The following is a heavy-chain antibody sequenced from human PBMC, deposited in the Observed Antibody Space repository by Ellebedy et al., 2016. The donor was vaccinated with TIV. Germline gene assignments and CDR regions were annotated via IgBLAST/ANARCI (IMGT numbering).Heavy chain of an antibody. J-gene: IGHJ4*02. CDR1: GGSISSDY. CDR3: ARSVGATDY. D-gene: IGHD1-26*01. V-gene: IGHV4-59*01. CDR2: IYYSGST. Sequence: SETLSLXXTVSGGSISSDYWSWIRQPPGKGLEWIGHIYYSGSTNYNPSLKSRVPISVDTSKNQFSLKLSAVTAADTAVYYCARSVGATDYWGQGTLVTVSS.